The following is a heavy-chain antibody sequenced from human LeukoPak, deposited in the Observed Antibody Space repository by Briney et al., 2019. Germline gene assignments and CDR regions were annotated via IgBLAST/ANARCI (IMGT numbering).Heavy chain of an antibody. Sequence: GGSLRLSCAASGFTFSSYWMRWVRQAPGKGLVWVSRINSDGSSTSYADSVKGRFTISRDNAKNTLYLQMNSLRAEDTAVYYCARDLGGSYSSDAFDIWGQGTMVTVSS. CDR3: ARDLGGSYSSDAFDI. CDR2: INSDGSST. J-gene: IGHJ3*02. V-gene: IGHV3-74*01. CDR1: GFTFSSYW. D-gene: IGHD1-26*01.